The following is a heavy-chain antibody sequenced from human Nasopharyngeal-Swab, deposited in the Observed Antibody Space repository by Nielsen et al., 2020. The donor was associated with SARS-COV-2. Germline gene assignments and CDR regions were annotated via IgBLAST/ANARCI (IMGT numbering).Heavy chain of an antibody. CDR1: GGSISSSSYY. Sequence: SETLSLTCTVSGGSISSSSYYWGWIRQPPGKGLEWIGSIYYSGSTYYNPSLKSRVTISVDTSKNQFSLKLSSVTAADTAVYYCARWGVDCSSTDCKDAFDIWGQGTMVTVSS. D-gene: IGHD2-2*01. V-gene: IGHV4-39*07. J-gene: IGHJ3*02. CDR3: ARWGVDCSSTDCKDAFDI. CDR2: IYYSGST.